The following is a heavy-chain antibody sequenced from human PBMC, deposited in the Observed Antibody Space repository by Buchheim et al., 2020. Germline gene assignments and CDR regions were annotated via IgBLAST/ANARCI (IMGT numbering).Heavy chain of an antibody. CDR2: ISGSGGST. V-gene: IGHV3-23*01. CDR1: GFTFSSYA. J-gene: IGHJ6*01. Sequence: EVQLLESGGGLVQPGGSLRLSCAASGFTFSSYAMSWVRQAPGKGLEWVSAISGSGGSTYYADSVKGRFTISGDNSTNTLYLEMNSPRAEETAVYYCAKVLTRGYSYGVLYYYYGMDVWGQGTT. D-gene: IGHD5-18*01. CDR3: AKVLTRGYSYGVLYYYYGMDV.